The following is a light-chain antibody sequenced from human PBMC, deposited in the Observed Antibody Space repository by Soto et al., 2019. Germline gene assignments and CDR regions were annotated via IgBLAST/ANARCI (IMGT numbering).Light chain of an antibody. V-gene: IGKV1-39*01. Sequence: DIQMTQSPSSLSASVGDRVTITCRASQSFDSFLSWYQQRPGKAPTVLIYSASSLQSGVPSRFRGSGSGTDFTLTINSLQPEDSATYYCQQTSTTPPYTFGQGTKLEIK. CDR1: QSFDSF. J-gene: IGKJ2*01. CDR3: QQTSTTPPYT. CDR2: SAS.